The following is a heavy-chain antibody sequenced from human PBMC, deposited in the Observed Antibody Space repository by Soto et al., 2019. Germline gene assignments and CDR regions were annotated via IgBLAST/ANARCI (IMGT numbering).Heavy chain of an antibody. CDR1: GLIFNDYY. CDR2: ISGSSGSK. J-gene: IGHJ4*02. Sequence: LRLSCAASGLIFNDYYMIWIRQAPGKGLEWLSNISGSSGSKKYADAGKGRFTISRDNAKKSLYLEMHSLRAEDTAVYYCARYAAEVTTFFDHWGQGTLVTVSS. V-gene: IGHV3-11*06. CDR3: ARYAAEVTTFFDH. D-gene: IGHD4-17*01.